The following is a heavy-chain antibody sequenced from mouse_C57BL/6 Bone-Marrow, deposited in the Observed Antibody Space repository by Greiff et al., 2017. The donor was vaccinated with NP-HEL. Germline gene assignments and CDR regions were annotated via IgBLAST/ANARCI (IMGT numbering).Heavy chain of an antibody. CDR1: GYAFTNYL. Sequence: QVHVKQSGAELVRPGTSVKVSCKASGYAFTNYLIEWVKQRPGQGLEWIGVINPGSGGTNYNEKFKGKATLTADKSSSTAYMQLSSLTSEDSAVYFCARRVYYGSSPYAMDYWGQGTSVTVSS. D-gene: IGHD1-1*01. CDR2: INPGSGGT. V-gene: IGHV1-54*01. CDR3: ARRVYYGSSPYAMDY. J-gene: IGHJ4*01.